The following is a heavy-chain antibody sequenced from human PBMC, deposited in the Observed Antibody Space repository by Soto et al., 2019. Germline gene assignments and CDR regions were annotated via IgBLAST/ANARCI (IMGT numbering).Heavy chain of an antibody. Sequence: GGSLRLSCAASGFTFSSYAMTWVRQAPGEGLEWVSTISGTGTTTYYADSVKGRFTISRDNSKNTLYPQMNSLRTEDTAVYYCVKAVYLLDFDYWGQGTLVTVSS. CDR2: ISGTGTTT. CDR3: VKAVYLLDFDY. J-gene: IGHJ4*02. V-gene: IGHV3-23*01. CDR1: GFTFSSYA. D-gene: IGHD2-8*01.